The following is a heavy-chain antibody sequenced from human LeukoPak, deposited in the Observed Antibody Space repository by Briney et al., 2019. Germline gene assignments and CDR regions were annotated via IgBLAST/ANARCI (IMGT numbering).Heavy chain of an antibody. V-gene: IGHV1-69*04. CDR1: GGTFSSYA. CDR3: ATDSITQDGYNSFDY. J-gene: IGHJ4*02. CDR2: IIPIFGIA. D-gene: IGHD5-24*01. Sequence: SVKVSCKASGGTFSSYAISWVRQAPGQGLEWMGRIIPIFGIANYAQKFQGRVTITADKSTSTAYMELSSLRSEDTAVYYCATDSITQDGYNSFDYWGQGTLVTVSS.